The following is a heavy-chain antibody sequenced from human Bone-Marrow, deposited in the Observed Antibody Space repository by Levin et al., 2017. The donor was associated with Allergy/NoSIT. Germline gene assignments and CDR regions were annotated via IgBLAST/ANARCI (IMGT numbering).Heavy chain of an antibody. J-gene: IGHJ3*02. CDR3: ARGYDILTGYITGGFDI. V-gene: IGHV3-11*05. CDR1: GFTFSDYY. Sequence: LSLTCAASGFTFSDYYMSWIRQAPGKGLEWVSYISSSSSYTNYADSVKGRFTISRDNAKNSLYLQMNSLRAEDTAVYYCARGYDILTGYITGGFDIWGQGTMVTVSS. CDR2: ISSSSSYT. D-gene: IGHD3-9*01.